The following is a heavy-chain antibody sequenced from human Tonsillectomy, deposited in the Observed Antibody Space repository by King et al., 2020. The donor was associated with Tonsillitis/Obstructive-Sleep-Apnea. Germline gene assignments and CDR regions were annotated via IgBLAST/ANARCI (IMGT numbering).Heavy chain of an antibody. D-gene: IGHD3-22*01. V-gene: IGHV3-23*04. CDR1: GFTFSSYA. Sequence: EVQLVESGGGLVQPGGSLRLSCAASGFTFSSYAMTWVRQAPGKGLEWVSVIGGSGGSSYYADSVKGRFTISRDNSKNTLYLQMKSLRAEDTAVYYCAKDSDSRGYYPSNYYYMDVWGKGTTVTVSS. CDR2: IGGSGGSS. CDR3: AKDSDSRGYYPSNYYYMDV. J-gene: IGHJ6*03.